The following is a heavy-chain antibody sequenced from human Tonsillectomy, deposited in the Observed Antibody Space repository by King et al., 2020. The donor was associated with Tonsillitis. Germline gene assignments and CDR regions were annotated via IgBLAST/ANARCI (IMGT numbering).Heavy chain of an antibody. Sequence: VQLVESGGGLVQPGGSLRLSCAASGFTFINYWMQWVRQAPGKGLVWVSRISGDESNRSYADSVKGRFTISRDNAKNTLYLQMNSLRAEDTAVYYCARDLAYVRLDHWGQGILVTVSP. J-gene: IGHJ4*02. CDR1: GFTFINYW. V-gene: IGHV3-74*01. CDR3: ARDLAYVRLDH. D-gene: IGHD3-16*01. CDR2: ISGDESNR.